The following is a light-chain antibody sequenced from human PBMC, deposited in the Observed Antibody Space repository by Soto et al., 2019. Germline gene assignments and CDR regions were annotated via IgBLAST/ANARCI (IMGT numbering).Light chain of an antibody. V-gene: IGKV3-11*01. CDR1: QSVSNNY. CDR2: DAS. J-gene: IGKJ5*01. CDR3: QQRSNWAIT. Sequence: EIVLTQSPGTLSLSPGERATLSCRASQSVSNNYLAWYQQKPGQAPRLLIYDASNRATGIPARFSGSGSGTDFTLTISSLEPEDFGVYYCQQRSNWAITFGQGTRLEIK.